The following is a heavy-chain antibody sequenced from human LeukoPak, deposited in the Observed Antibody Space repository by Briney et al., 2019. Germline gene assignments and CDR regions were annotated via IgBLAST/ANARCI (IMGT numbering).Heavy chain of an antibody. V-gene: IGHV3-23*01. CDR2: ISGSGGST. CDR3: AKSMGVGDYLYYYYYGMDV. J-gene: IGHJ6*02. Sequence: PGGSLRLSCAASGFTFSSYAMSWVRQPPGQGQEWVSAISGSGGSTYYADSVKGRFTISRDNSKNTLYLQMNSLRAEDTAVYYCAKSMGVGDYLYYYYYGMDVWGQGTTVTVSS. D-gene: IGHD4-17*01. CDR1: GFTFSSYA.